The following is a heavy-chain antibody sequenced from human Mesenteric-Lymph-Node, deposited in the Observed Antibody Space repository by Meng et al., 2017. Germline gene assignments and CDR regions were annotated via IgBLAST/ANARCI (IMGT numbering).Heavy chain of an antibody. D-gene: IGHD2-21*02. V-gene: IGHV4-34*01. CDR1: GGSFSGYY. CDR2: INHSGST. Sequence: QVQRQQWGAGLLKPSETLSLTCAVYGGSFSGYYWSWIRQPPGKGLEWIGEINHSGSTHYNPSLKSRVTISVDTSKNQFSLKLSSVTAADTAVYYCARGYTLLDYWGQGTLVTVSS. J-gene: IGHJ4*02. CDR3: ARGYTLLDY.